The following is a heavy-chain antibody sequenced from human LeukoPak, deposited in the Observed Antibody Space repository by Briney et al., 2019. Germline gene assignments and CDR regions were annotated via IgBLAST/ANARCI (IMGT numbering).Heavy chain of an antibody. CDR1: GGSISSSSYY. Sequence: PSETLSLTCTVSGGSISSSSYYWGWIRQPPGKGLEWIGSIYYSGSTYYNPSLKSRVTISVDTSKNQFSLKLSSVTAADTAVYYCARAVLAYYYDSSGSEYFDYWGQGTLVTVSS. D-gene: IGHD3-22*01. CDR2: IYYSGST. J-gene: IGHJ4*02. CDR3: ARAVLAYYYDSSGSEYFDY. V-gene: IGHV4-39*07.